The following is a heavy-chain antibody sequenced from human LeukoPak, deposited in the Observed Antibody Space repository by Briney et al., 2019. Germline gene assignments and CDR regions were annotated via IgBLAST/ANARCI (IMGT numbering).Heavy chain of an antibody. Sequence: GASVKVSCKASGYTFTGYYIHWVRQAPGQGLEWMGWINPHSGGTNYAQKFQGGVTMTRDTSITTAYMELSSLRSDDTAVYYCARDRERGYSGYLPGPHADYYYMDVWGKGTTVTVSS. V-gene: IGHV1-2*02. CDR3: ARDRERGYSGYLPGPHADYYYMDV. J-gene: IGHJ6*03. CDR1: GYTFTGYY. CDR2: INPHSGGT. D-gene: IGHD5-12*01.